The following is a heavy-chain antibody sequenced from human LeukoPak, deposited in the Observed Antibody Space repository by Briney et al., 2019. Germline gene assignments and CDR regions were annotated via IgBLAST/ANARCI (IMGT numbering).Heavy chain of an antibody. Sequence: ASVKVSCKTFGYTFTSYYIHWVRQAPGQGLEWMGIINPSSGSTTYAQMFQGRVAVTRDTSTSTVYMELSSLRSDDTAVYYRARSFSTSSAHFDYWGQGTLVTVSS. CDR2: INPSSGST. D-gene: IGHD6-13*01. CDR3: ARSFSTSSAHFDY. CDR1: GYTFTSYY. J-gene: IGHJ4*02. V-gene: IGHV1-46*01.